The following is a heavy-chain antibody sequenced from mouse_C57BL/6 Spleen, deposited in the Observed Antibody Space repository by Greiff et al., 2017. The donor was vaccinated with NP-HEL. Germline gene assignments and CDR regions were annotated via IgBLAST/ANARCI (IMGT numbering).Heavy chain of an antibody. V-gene: IGHV1-82*01. CDR3: ARGGDYDGLRFAY. D-gene: IGHD2-4*01. Sequence: QVQLQQSGPELVKPGASVKISCKASGYAFSSSWMNWVKQRPGKGLEWIGRIYPGDGDTNYNGKFKGKATLTADKSSSTAYMQLSSLTSEDSAVYCCARGGDYDGLRFAYWGQGTLVTVSA. CDR1: GYAFSSSW. J-gene: IGHJ3*01. CDR2: IYPGDGDT.